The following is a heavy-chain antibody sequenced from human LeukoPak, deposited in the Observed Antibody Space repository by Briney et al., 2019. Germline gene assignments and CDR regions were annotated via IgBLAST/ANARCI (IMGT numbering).Heavy chain of an antibody. CDR2: IKQDGSEK. CDR1: GFTSSSYW. CDR3: ARFPQKDNPPIFGVITEDY. J-gene: IGHJ4*02. V-gene: IGHV3-7*01. D-gene: IGHD3-3*01. Sequence: GGSLRLSCAASGFTSSSYWMSWVRQAPGKGLEWVANIKQDGSEKYYVDSVKGRFTISRDNAKNSLYLQMNSLRAEDTAVYYCARFPQKDNPPIFGVITEDYWGQGTLVTVSS.